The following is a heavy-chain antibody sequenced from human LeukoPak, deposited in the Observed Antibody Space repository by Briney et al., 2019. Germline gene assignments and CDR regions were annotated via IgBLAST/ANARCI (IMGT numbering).Heavy chain of an antibody. CDR1: GYTFTSYD. J-gene: IGHJ4*02. CDR2: MSPNSGNT. V-gene: IGHV1-8*01. Sequence: ASVKVSCKASGYTFTSYDINWVRQATGQGLEWMGWMSPNSGNTGYAQKFQGRITMTKSTSISTAYMELSDLESEDTAVYYCARTPPDYGIDYWGQGTLVTVS. D-gene: IGHD4-17*01. CDR3: ARTPPDYGIDY.